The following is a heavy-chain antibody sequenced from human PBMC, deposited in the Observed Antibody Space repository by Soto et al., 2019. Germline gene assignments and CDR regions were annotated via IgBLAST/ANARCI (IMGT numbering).Heavy chain of an antibody. CDR2: ISYDGSNK. V-gene: IGHV3-30*18. D-gene: IGHD5-12*01. J-gene: IGHJ6*04. CDR1: GFTFSSYG. CDR3: AKEAGYSGYAALGV. Sequence: GGSLRLSCAASGFTFSSYGMHWVRQAPGKGLEWVAVISYDGSNKYYADSVKGRFTISRDNSKKTLYLQMNSLRAEDTAVYYCAKEAGYSGYAALGVWGKGTTVTVSS.